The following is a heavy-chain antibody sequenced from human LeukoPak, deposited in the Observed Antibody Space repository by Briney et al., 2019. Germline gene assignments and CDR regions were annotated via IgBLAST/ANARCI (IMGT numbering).Heavy chain of an antibody. D-gene: IGHD2-15*01. CDR2: IYPGDSDT. V-gene: IGHV5-51*01. CDR3: GRHEGPRYCSGGRCFEFDY. Sequence: GASLKISCKFSGSRFTSYWIGWGRQMPGKGLEWMGIIYPGDSDTSYSPSFQGQVTISADKSIRTAYLQWRSMKASDTAMYYCGRHEGPRYCSGGRCFEFDYWGQGTLVTVSS. J-gene: IGHJ4*02. CDR1: GSRFTSYW.